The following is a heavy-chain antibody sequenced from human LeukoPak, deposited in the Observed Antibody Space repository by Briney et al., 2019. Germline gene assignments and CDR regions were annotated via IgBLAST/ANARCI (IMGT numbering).Heavy chain of an antibody. CDR3: AKGGELPFYYYYGMDV. V-gene: IGHV3-23*01. CDR1: GFTFSSYA. Sequence: GGSLRLSCAASGFTFSSYAMSWVRQAPGKGLEWVSAISGSGGSTYYADSVKGRFTISRDNSKNTLYLQMNSLRAEDTAVYYCAKGGELPFYYYYGMDVWGQGTTVTVSS. J-gene: IGHJ6*02. CDR2: ISGSGGST. D-gene: IGHD1-26*01.